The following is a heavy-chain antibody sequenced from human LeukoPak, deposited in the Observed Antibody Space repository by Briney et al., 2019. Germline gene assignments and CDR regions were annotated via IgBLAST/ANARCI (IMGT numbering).Heavy chain of an antibody. CDR1: GLSISANS. D-gene: IGHD3-10*01. CDR2: IYNSVTT. V-gene: IGHV4-59*13. Sequence: SETLSLTCTVSGLSISANSWSWIRQPPGKGLEWIGYIYNSVTTNYNPSLTSRVTISVDTSKNQLSLKLSSASAADTAVYYCARGARSSDYWGQGTLVTVSS. CDR3: ARGARSSDY. J-gene: IGHJ4*02.